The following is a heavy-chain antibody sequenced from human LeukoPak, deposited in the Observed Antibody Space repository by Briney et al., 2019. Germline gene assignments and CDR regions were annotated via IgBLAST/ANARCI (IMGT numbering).Heavy chain of an antibody. CDR1: GLSISANS. D-gene: IGHD3-10*01. CDR2: IYNSVTT. V-gene: IGHV4-59*13. Sequence: SETLSLTCTVSGLSISANSWSWIRQPPGKGLEWIGYIYNSVTTNYNPSLTSRVTISVDTSKNQLSLKLSSASAADTAVYYCARGARSSDYWGQGTLVTVSS. CDR3: ARGARSSDY. J-gene: IGHJ4*02.